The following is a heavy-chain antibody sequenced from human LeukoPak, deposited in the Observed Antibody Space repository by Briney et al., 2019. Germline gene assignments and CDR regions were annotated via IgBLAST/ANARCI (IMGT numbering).Heavy chain of an antibody. Sequence: PGGSLRVSCAASGFTFSSFAMGWVRQAPGKGLEWVSFIRYDGSDKYYADSVKGRFTISRDISKNTLYLQMNSLRAEDTAVYYCANDGVVYGTMGRLNYWGQGTLVTVSS. CDR2: IRYDGSDK. D-gene: IGHD2-8*01. J-gene: IGHJ4*02. V-gene: IGHV3-30*02. CDR3: ANDGVVYGTMGRLNY. CDR1: GFTFSSFA.